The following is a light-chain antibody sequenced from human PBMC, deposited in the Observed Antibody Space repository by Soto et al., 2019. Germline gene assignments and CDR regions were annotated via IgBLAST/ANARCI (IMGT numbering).Light chain of an antibody. CDR3: QQYNSYSRT. CDR2: DAS. J-gene: IGKJ1*01. Sequence: DIQMTQYPYTLSASVGDRVTITCRASQSISSWLAWYQQKPGKAPKLLIYDASSLESGDPSRFSGSGSETEFTLTIRSLQPDDFATYYCQQYNSYSRTFGQGTKVDIK. CDR1: QSISSW. V-gene: IGKV1-5*01.